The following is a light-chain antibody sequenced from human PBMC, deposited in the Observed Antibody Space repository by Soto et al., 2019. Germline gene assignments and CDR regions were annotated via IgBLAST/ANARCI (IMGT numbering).Light chain of an antibody. CDR3: SSYAISSSYV. J-gene: IGLJ1*01. CDR2: EVT. Sequence: QSALTQPASVSGSPGQSITISCTGTSSDVGGYDHVSWYQQHPDKAPNLMIFEVTNRPSGVSNRFSGSKSGNTASLTISGLQAEDEADYYCSSYAISSSYVFGTGTKVTVL. V-gene: IGLV2-14*01. CDR1: SSDVGGYDH.